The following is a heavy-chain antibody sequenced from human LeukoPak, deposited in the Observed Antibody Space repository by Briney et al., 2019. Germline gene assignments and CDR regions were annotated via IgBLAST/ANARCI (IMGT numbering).Heavy chain of an antibody. V-gene: IGHV3-30-3*01. Sequence: PGGSLRLSCAASGFTFSSYAMHWVCQAPGKGLEWAAVISYDGSNKYYADSVKGRFTISRDNSKNTLYLQMNSLRAEDTAVYYCARAPYSSSWYVVAFDIWGQGTMVTVSS. D-gene: IGHD6-13*01. J-gene: IGHJ3*02. CDR1: GFTFSSYA. CDR2: ISYDGSNK. CDR3: ARAPYSSSWYVVAFDI.